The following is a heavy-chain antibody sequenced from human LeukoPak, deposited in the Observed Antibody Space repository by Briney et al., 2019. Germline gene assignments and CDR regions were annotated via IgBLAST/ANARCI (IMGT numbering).Heavy chain of an antibody. Sequence: GGSLRLSCAASGFTFSSYSMNWVRQALGKGLEWVSSISSSSSYIYYADSVKGRFTISRDNAKNSLYLQMNSLRAEDTAVYYCARDRGYSYGLPCYWGQGTLVTVSS. CDR3: ARDRGYSYGLPCY. CDR1: GFTFSSYS. J-gene: IGHJ4*02. D-gene: IGHD5-18*01. CDR2: ISSSSSYI. V-gene: IGHV3-21*01.